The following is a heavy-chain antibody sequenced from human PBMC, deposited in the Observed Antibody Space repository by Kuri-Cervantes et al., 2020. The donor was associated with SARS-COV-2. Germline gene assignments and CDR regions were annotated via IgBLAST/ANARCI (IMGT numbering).Heavy chain of an antibody. V-gene: IGHV3-48*01. CDR1: GFTFSSYS. CDR2: ISSSSSTI. J-gene: IGHJ6*03. D-gene: IGHD6-13*01. CDR3: ARGGGGGYSSSWYSGSYYMDV. Sequence: GESLKISCAASGFTFSSYSMNWVRQAPGEGLEWVSYISSSSSTIYYADSVKGRFTISRDNAKNSLYLQMNSLRAEDTAVYYCARGGGGGYSSSWYSGSYYMDVWGKGTTVTVSS.